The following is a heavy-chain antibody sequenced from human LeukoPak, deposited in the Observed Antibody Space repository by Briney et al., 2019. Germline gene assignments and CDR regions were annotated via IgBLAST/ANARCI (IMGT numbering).Heavy chain of an antibody. V-gene: IGHV4-59*01. CDR1: GGSISGYY. CDR3: ARGGPSYYDSSGSDY. D-gene: IGHD3-22*01. J-gene: IGHJ4*02. Sequence: SETLSLTCTVSGGSISGYYWSWIRQPPGKGLEWIGNIYYSGSTNYNPSLKSRITISVDTSRKQLSLKLSTVTAADTAIYYCARGGPSYYDSSGSDYWGQGTLVTVSS. CDR2: IYYSGST.